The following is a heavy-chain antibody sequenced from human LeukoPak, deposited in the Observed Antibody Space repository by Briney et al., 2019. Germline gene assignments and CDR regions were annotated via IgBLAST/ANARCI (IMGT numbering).Heavy chain of an antibody. CDR1: GGSFSRYY. CDR2: IDHRGDT. Sequence: SETLSLTCAGYGGSFSRYYWSWIRQSPGKGLEWIAEIDHRGDTNYNPSVKTRVTISVDTSKNQFSLKVRSLSAADTAVYYCARGATISETGYFDFWGQGTLVTVSS. CDR3: ARGATISETGYFDF. D-gene: IGHD5-24*01. V-gene: IGHV4-34*01. J-gene: IGHJ4*03.